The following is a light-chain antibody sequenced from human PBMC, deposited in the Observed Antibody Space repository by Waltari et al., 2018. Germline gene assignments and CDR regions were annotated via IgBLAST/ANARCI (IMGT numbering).Light chain of an antibody. Sequence: ILITHSPPTLYVSPGERPTLSCRASQSVSSNLAWYQQKPGKAPNLLIYGASTRATGIPARFSGSGSGTEFTLTISSLQSEDFAAYYCQQYNDCGTWTFGQGTKVEIK. CDR3: QQYNDCGTWT. CDR2: GAS. CDR1: QSVSSN. V-gene: IGKV3-15*01. J-gene: IGKJ1*01.